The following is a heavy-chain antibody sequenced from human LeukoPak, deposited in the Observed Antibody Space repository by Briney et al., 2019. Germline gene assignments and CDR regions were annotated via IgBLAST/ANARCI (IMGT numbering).Heavy chain of an antibody. V-gene: IGHV1-18*01. CDR3: TRVRSSSSPDYYYYGLDV. Sequence: ASVKVSCKASGYTFSNYHIGWVRQAPAQGLERMGWISAYNGNTKYAQHLQGRVTMTTDTSTSTAYMELRSLRPDDTAVYYCTRVRSSSSPDYYYYGLDVWGQGTTVTVSS. CDR1: GYTFSNYH. D-gene: IGHD6-6*01. CDR2: ISAYNGNT. J-gene: IGHJ6*02.